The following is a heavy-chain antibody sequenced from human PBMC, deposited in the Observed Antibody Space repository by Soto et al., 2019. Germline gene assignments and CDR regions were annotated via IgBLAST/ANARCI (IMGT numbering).Heavy chain of an antibody. CDR3: ARDHLVGYFDY. J-gene: IGHJ4*02. Sequence: PSETLALTCTVSGGTIRSYYGSCIRQPPGKGLEWIGYIYYSGSTNYNPSLKSRVTISVDTSKSQFSLKLSSVTAADTAVYYCARDHLVGYFDYWGQGTLVTSPQ. CDR2: IYYSGST. V-gene: IGHV4-59*01. D-gene: IGHD1-26*01. CDR1: GGTIRSYY.